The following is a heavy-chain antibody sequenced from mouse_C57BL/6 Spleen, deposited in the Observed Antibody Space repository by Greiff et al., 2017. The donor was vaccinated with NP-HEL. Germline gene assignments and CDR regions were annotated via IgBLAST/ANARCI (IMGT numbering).Heavy chain of an antibody. V-gene: IGHV1-76*01. CDR2: INPGSGNT. CDR1: GYTFTDYY. J-gene: IGHJ4*01. CDR3: ARGLGAMDY. Sequence: VQLQQSGAELVRPGASVKLSCKASGYTFTDYYINWVKQRPGQGLEWIARINPGSGNTYYNEKFKGKATLTAEKSSSTAYMQLSRLTYEDSAVYGCARGLGAMDYWGQGTSVTVSS.